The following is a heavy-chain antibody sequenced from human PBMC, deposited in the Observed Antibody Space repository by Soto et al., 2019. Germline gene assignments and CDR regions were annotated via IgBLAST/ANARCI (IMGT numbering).Heavy chain of an antibody. Sequence: GGSLRLSCAGSGFTVSISYMTWVRQVPGKGLEWVSIRYSDGRSYHAESVKGRFTISTDDSENTLYLQMSSLRAEDTAVYYCAKDARPDGYWDFDYWGQGTPVTVSS. CDR1: GFTVSISY. D-gene: IGHD5-12*01. CDR3: AKDARPDGYWDFDY. V-gene: IGHV3-66*01. CDR2: RYSDGRS. J-gene: IGHJ4*02.